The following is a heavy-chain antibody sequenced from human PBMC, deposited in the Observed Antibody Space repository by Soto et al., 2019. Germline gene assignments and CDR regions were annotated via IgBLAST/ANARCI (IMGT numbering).Heavy chain of an antibody. V-gene: IGHV1-69*13. CDR2: IIPMFPTA. CDR1: GGTFSNHA. Sequence: SVKVSCKASGGTFSNHAISWVRQAPGQGLEWVGGIIPMFPTADYAQRFQGRVTITADDSTTTVYMELSGLRSEDTAMYYCARDDATYCGGDCYRYFYYGMDVWGQGTTVTVSS. J-gene: IGHJ6*02. D-gene: IGHD2-21*02. CDR3: ARDDATYCGGDCYRYFYYGMDV.